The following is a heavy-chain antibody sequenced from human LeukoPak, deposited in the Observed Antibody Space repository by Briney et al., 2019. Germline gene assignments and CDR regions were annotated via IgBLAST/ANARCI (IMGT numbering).Heavy chain of an antibody. V-gene: IGHV3-43*02. CDR1: GFTFDAFS. Sequence: PGGSLRLSCTASGFTFDAFSMHWVRQTPGTGLEWVSFISGDGLTTHSADSVKGRFTISRDNAKNSLYLQMNSLRAEDTAVYYCARGNYGDYKPFDYWGQGTLVTVSS. D-gene: IGHD4-17*01. J-gene: IGHJ4*02. CDR3: ARGNYGDYKPFDY. CDR2: ISGDGLTT.